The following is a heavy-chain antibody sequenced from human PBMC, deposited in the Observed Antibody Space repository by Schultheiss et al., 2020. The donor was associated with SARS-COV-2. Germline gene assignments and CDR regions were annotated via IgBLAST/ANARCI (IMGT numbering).Heavy chain of an antibody. CDR2: INPNSGGT. Sequence: ASVKVSCKASGYTFTGYYMHWVRQAPGQGLEWMGWINPNSGGTNYAQKFQGRVTMTRDTSISAAYMELSSLRSDDTAVYYCARATGIAMDDYFDYWGQGTLVTVSS. J-gene: IGHJ4*02. V-gene: IGHV1-2*02. D-gene: IGHD5-18*01. CDR3: ARATGIAMDDYFDY. CDR1: GYTFTGYY.